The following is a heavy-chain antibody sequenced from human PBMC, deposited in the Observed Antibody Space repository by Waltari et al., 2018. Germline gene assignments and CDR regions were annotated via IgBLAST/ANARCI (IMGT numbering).Heavy chain of an antibody. Sequence: EVQLLESGGDLVQPGGSLRLACAASGFTFSNSAMSWVRQAPGKGLECVSAISVSGSSTHYADSVKGRFTISRDNFKNTLYLQMNSLRAEDTAVYYCAKCGGGDYYYYGMDVWGQGTTVAVSS. CDR1: GFTFSNSA. CDR3: AKCGGGDYYYYGMDV. V-gene: IGHV3-23*01. J-gene: IGHJ6*02. CDR2: ISVSGSST. D-gene: IGHD2-21*01.